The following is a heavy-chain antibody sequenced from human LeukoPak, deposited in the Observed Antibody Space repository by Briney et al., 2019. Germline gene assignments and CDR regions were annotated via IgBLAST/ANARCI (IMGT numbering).Heavy chain of an antibody. CDR1: GFTFSSYE. Sequence: GGSLRLSCAASGFTFSSYEMNWVRQAPGKGLEWVSAISGSGGSTYYADSVKGRFTISRDNSKNTLYLQMNSLRPEDTAVYYCAKGGASVTRYVDYWGQGTLVTVSS. V-gene: IGHV3-23*01. D-gene: IGHD4-17*01. J-gene: IGHJ4*02. CDR2: ISGSGGST. CDR3: AKGGASVTRYVDY.